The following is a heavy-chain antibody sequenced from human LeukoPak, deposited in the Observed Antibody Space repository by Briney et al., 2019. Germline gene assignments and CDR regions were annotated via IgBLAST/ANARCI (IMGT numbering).Heavy chain of an antibody. Sequence: PGGSLRLSCAASGFTFSSFAINWVRQAPGKGLEWVSYISSSSSYTNYADSVKGRFTISRDNAKNSLYLQMNSLRAEDTAVYYCARLVGGSSWYIEHYYYYGMDVWGQGTTVTVSS. CDR3: ARLVGGSSWYIEHYYYYGMDV. V-gene: IGHV3-21*05. J-gene: IGHJ6*02. CDR2: ISSSSSYT. D-gene: IGHD6-13*01. CDR1: GFTFSSFA.